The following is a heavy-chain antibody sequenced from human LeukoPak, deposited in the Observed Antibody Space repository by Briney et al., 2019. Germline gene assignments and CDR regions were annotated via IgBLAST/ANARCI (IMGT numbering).Heavy chain of an antibody. V-gene: IGHV4-39*01. Sequence: SETLSLTCSVFGDSVSSGNYFWGWIRQPPEKGLEWIGDINYIGSSAYNPSLKSRVTVSVDTSKNQFSLKMTSVTAADTALYYCARLTKGRYFDYFFDHWGQGTLITVSS. CDR1: GDSVSSGNYF. J-gene: IGHJ4*02. CDR3: ARLTKGRYFDYFFDH. CDR2: INYIGSS. D-gene: IGHD3-9*01.